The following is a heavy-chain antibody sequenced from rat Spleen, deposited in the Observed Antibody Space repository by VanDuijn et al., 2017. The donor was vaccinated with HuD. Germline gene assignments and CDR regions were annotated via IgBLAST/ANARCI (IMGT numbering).Heavy chain of an antibody. Sequence: EVQLVESGGGLVQPGRSLKLSCAASGFTFSNFGMAWVRQAPTKGLEWVATIIYDGSRTYYRDSVKGRFTISRDTAQNTLYLQMNSLRSEDTATYYCTRAMYTTDYYYAKGYYVMIAWGQGTSVTVSS. CDR1: GFTFSNFG. J-gene: IGHJ4*01. CDR2: IIYDGSRT. V-gene: IGHV5-29*01. CDR3: TRAMYTTDYYYAKGYYVMIA. D-gene: IGHD1-6*01.